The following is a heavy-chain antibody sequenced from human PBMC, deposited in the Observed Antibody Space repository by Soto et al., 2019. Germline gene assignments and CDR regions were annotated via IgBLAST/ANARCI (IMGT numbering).Heavy chain of an antibody. CDR3: ARAPGYSSSRGAYNWFDP. CDR2: ISSSGSTI. D-gene: IGHD6-13*01. V-gene: IGHV3-11*01. CDR1: GFTFSDYY. Sequence: QVQLVESGGGLVKPGGSLRLSCAASGFTFSDYYMSWIRQAPGKGLEWVSYISSSGSTIYYADSVKGRFTISRDNAKNPLYRQMNSLRAEDTAVYYCARAPGYSSSRGAYNWFDPWGQGTLVTVSS. J-gene: IGHJ5*02.